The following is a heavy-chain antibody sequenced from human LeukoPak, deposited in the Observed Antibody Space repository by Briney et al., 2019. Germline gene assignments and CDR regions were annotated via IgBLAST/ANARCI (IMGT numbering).Heavy chain of an antibody. Sequence: GGSLRLSCAASGFTFSSYSMNWVRQAPGKGLEWVSSISSSSSYIYYADSVKGRFTISRDNAENSLYLQMNSLRAEDTAVYYRARAVYGGNSYFDYWGQGTLVTVSS. J-gene: IGHJ4*02. CDR2: ISSSSSYI. CDR1: GFTFSSYS. CDR3: ARAVYGGNSYFDY. V-gene: IGHV3-21*01. D-gene: IGHD4-23*01.